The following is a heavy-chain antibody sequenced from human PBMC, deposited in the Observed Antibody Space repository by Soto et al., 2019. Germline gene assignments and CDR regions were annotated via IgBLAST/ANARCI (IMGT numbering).Heavy chain of an antibody. J-gene: IGHJ3*02. CDR2: ISGSGGST. Sequence: GGSLRLSCAASGFTFSSYAMSWVRQAPGKGLEWVSAISGSGGSTYYADSVKGRFTISRDNSKNTLYLQMNSLRAEDTAVYYCAKDSFNEVAPVLRYFDWWESDAFDIWGQGTMVTVSS. D-gene: IGHD3-9*01. CDR1: GFTFSSYA. V-gene: IGHV3-23*01. CDR3: AKDSFNEVAPVLRYFDWWESDAFDI.